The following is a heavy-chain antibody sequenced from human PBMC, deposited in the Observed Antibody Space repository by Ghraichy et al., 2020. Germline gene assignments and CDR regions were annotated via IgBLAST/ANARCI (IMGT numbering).Heavy chain of an antibody. CDR2: IYYSGST. CDR3: ARLAAAGTPNYYYYGMDV. J-gene: IGHJ6*02. D-gene: IGHD6-13*01. CDR1: GGSISSYY. Sequence: SETLSLTCTVSGGSISSYYWSWIRQPPGKGLEWIGYIYYSGSTNYNPSLKSRVTISLDTSKNQFSLKLSSVTAADTAVYYCARLAAAGTPNYYYYGMDVWGQGTTVTVSS. V-gene: IGHV4-59*08.